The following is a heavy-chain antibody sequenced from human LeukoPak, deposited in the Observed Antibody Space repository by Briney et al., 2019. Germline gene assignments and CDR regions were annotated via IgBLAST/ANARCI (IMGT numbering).Heavy chain of an antibody. V-gene: IGHV1-3*01. CDR1: GYTFTNYA. J-gene: IGHJ3*02. D-gene: IGHD3-3*01. CDR3: ARPSTIFGVVTYAFDI. Sequence: ASVKVSCKASGYTFTNYAIHWVRQAPGQRLEWMGWINAGNANTKYSQKFQGRVTLTRDTSISTAYMELSRLRSDDTAVYYCARPSTIFGVVTYAFDIWGQGTMVTVSS. CDR2: INAGNANT.